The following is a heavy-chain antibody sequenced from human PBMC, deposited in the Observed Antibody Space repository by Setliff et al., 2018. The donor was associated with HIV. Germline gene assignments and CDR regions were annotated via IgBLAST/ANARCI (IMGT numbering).Heavy chain of an antibody. D-gene: IGHD5-18*01. CDR2: IYTSGST. V-gene: IGHV4-61*09. CDR1: GGSISSGSYY. CDR3: ARERSRGYTDPPRFDY. J-gene: IGHJ4*02. Sequence: SETLSLTCTVSGGSISSGSYYWSWIRQPAGKGLEWIGHIYTSGSTHYNPSLKSRVTISVDTSKNQFSLRLTSVTAADTAVYYCARERSRGYTDPPRFDYWGQGTLVTVSS.